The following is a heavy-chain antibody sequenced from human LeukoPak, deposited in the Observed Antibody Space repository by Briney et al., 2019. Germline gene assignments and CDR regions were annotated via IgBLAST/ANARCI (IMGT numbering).Heavy chain of an antibody. CDR3: ATMLRFLEWLYNFQH. J-gene: IGHJ1*01. CDR2: FDPEDGET. D-gene: IGHD3-3*01. Sequence: ASVKVSXKVSGYTLTELSMHWVRQAPGKGLEWMGGFDPEDGETIYAQKFQGRVTMTEDTSTDTAYMELSSLRSEDTAVYYCATMLRFLEWLYNFQHWGQGTLVTVSS. V-gene: IGHV1-24*01. CDR1: GYTLTELS.